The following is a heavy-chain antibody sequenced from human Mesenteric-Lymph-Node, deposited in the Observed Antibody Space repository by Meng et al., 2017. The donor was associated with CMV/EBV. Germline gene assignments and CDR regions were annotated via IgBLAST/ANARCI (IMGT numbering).Heavy chain of an antibody. Sequence: GGSLRLSCAASGFTFTNYWMSWVRQAPGKGLEWVANIKQGGSEKYYVDSVKGRFTISRDNAKNSLYLQMNSLRAEDTAVYYCAREFHPHDFWSGYYLGWGQGTLVTVSS. CDR2: IKQGGSEK. D-gene: IGHD3-3*01. CDR3: AREFHPHDFWSGYYLG. V-gene: IGHV3-7*01. CDR1: GFTFTNYW. J-gene: IGHJ4*02.